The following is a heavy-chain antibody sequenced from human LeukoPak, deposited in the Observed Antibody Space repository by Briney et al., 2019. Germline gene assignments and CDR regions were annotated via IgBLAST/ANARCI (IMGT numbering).Heavy chain of an antibody. CDR2: TNPNTGGT. Sequence: ASVKVSCKASGYTFTGYYMHWVRQAPGQGLEWMGWTNPNTGGTKYAQKFQGGVTMTRDTSISTAYMELSSLRSDDTAVYFCASVEMATIGFEHWGQGTLVTVSS. CDR1: GYTFTGYY. V-gene: IGHV1-2*02. J-gene: IGHJ4*02. CDR3: ASVEMATIGFEH. D-gene: IGHD5-24*01.